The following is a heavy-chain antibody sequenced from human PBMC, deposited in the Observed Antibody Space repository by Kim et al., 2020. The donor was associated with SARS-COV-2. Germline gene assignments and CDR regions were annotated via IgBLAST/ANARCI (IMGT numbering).Heavy chain of an antibody. D-gene: IGHD1-26*01. CDR2: INPNSAGT. CDR1: GYTFTGYY. Sequence: ASVKVSCKASGYTFTGYYMHWVRQAPGQGLEWMGWINPNSAGTNYAQKFQGRVTMTRDTSISTAYMELSRLRSDDTAVYYCARCTDRWEPIDYWGQGTLVTVSS. V-gene: IGHV1-2*02. CDR3: ARCTDRWEPIDY. J-gene: IGHJ4*02.